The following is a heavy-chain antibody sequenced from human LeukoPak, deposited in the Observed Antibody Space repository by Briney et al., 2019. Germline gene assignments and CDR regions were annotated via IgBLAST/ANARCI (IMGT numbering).Heavy chain of an antibody. Sequence: GESLKISCQGSGYTFTNYWIGWVRQMSGKGLEWMGIIYPGNSETRYCPSFQGQVTISADKSINTAYLQWSSLKASDTAIYYCARLYISSSGGDYWGQGTLVTVSS. CDR2: IYPGNSET. J-gene: IGHJ4*02. CDR3: ARLYISSSGGDY. V-gene: IGHV5-51*01. D-gene: IGHD3-3*02. CDR1: GYTFTNYW.